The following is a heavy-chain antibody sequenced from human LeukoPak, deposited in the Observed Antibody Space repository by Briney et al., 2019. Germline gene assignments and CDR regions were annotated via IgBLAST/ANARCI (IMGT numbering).Heavy chain of an antibody. D-gene: IGHD3-10*01. V-gene: IGHV3-30*02. CDR1: GFTFSSYG. CDR3: AKGSHGSGSYYNPYYFDY. CDR2: IRYDGSNK. J-gene: IGHJ4*02. Sequence: GGSLRLPCAASGFTFSSYGMHWVRQAPGKGLEWVAFIRYDGSNKYYADSVKGRFTISRDNSKNTLYLQMNSLRAEDTAVYYCAKGSHGSGSYYNPYYFDYWGQGTLVTVSS.